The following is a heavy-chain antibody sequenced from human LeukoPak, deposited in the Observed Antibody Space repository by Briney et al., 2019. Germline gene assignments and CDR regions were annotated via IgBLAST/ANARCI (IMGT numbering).Heavy chain of an antibody. D-gene: IGHD2-2*01. CDR3: ARGSYCSSPTCREFYYYYGMDV. J-gene: IGHJ6*02. CDR1: GGSFSGYY. V-gene: IGHV4-34*01. CDR2: INHSGST. Sequence: SGTLSLTCAVYGGSFSGYYWSWIRQPPGKGLEWIGEINHSGSTNYNPSLKSRVTISVDTSKNQFSLKLSSVTAADTAVYYCARGSYCSSPTCREFYYYYGMDVWGQGTTVTVSS.